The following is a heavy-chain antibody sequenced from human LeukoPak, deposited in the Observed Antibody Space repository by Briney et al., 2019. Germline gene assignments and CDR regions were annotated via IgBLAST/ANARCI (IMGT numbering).Heavy chain of an antibody. J-gene: IGHJ4*02. CDR1: GYTFTGYY. CDR3: ARDRTTMVRGVIITPLFY. D-gene: IGHD3-10*01. Sequence: ASVKVSCKASGYTFTGYYMHWVRQAPGQGLEWMGRINPNSGGTNYAQKFQGRVTMTRDTCISTAHMELSRLRSDDTAVYYCARDRTTMVRGVIITPLFYWGQGTLVTVSS. V-gene: IGHV1-2*06. CDR2: INPNSGGT.